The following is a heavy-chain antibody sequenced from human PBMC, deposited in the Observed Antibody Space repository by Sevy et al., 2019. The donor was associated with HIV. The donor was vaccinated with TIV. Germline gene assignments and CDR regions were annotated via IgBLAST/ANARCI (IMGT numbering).Heavy chain of an antibody. V-gene: IGHV3-30*18. J-gene: IGHJ4*02. Sequence: GGSLRLSCAASGFTFSSYGMHWVRQAPGMGLEWVAVISYDGSNKYYADSVKGRFTISRDNSKNTLYLQMNSLRAEDTAVYYCAKDKLEEWELLSYFDYWGQGTLVTVSS. CDR1: GFTFSSYG. CDR3: AKDKLEEWELLSYFDY. CDR2: ISYDGSNK. D-gene: IGHD1-26*01.